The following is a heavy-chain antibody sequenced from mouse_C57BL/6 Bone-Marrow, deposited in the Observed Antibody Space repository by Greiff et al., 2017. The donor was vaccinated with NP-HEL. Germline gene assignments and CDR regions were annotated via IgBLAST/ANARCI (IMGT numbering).Heavy chain of an antibody. CDR2: INYDGSST. D-gene: IGHD1-1*01. Sequence: EVKVEESEGGLVQPGSSMKLSCTASGFTFSDYYMAWVRQVPEKGLEWVANINYDGSSTYYLDSLKSRFIISSDNAKNILYLQMSSLKSEDTATYYCARSLLLRHWYFDVWGTGTTVTVSS. V-gene: IGHV5-16*01. CDR1: GFTFSDYY. J-gene: IGHJ1*03. CDR3: ARSLLLRHWYFDV.